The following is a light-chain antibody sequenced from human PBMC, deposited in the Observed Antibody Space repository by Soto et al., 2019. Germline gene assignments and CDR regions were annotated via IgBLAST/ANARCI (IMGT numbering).Light chain of an antibody. CDR2: AAP. CDR1: QGISNY. V-gene: IGKV1-27*01. J-gene: IGKJ4*01. Sequence: DIQMTQSPSSLSAFVGDGVTITCRASQGISNYLAWYQQKPGKVPQLLIYAAPTLQSVVPPRFGGSGSGTDFTLTISSLQTEDVATYYCQKYNSAPLTFGGRTNVEIK. CDR3: QKYNSAPLT.